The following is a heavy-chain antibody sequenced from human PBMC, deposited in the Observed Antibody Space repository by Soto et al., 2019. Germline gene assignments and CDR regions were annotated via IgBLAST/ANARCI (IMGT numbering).Heavy chain of an antibody. J-gene: IGHJ6*02. CDR3: ARDDRYGWSGESLDA. V-gene: IGHV4-34*01. CDR2: IDQSGGT. Sequence: PSETLSLTCAVVGDSLRGQSWNWIRQSPGKGLEWIGEIDQSGGTNYNPSLKSRAIISDDTSKNQFSLTLTSVTAADTAVYYCARDDRYGWSGESLDAWAQGTTVTVSS. D-gene: IGHD3-16*02. CDR1: GDSLRGQS.